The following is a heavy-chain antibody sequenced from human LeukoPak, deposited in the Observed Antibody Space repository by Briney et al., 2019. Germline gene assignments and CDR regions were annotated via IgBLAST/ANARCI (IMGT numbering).Heavy chain of an antibody. D-gene: IGHD6-19*01. CDR3: ARLRRNSSGWYMYYYYYMDV. J-gene: IGHJ6*03. CDR2: INHSGST. V-gene: IGHV4-34*01. CDR1: GGSFSGYY. Sequence: SETLSLTCAVYGGSFSGYYWSWIRQPPGKGLEWIGEINHSGSTNYNPSLKSRVTISVDTSKNQFSLKLSSVTAADTAVYYCARLRRNSSGWYMYYYYYMDVWGKGTTVTISS.